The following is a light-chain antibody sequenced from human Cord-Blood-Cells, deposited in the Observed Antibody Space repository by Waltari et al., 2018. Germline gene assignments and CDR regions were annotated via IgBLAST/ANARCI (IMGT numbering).Light chain of an antibody. V-gene: IGKV1-33*01. Sequence: DIQMTQSPSSLSASVGDRVTITCQASQDISNYLNWYQQKPGKAPKLLIYDASNLETGVPSRFSGSGSGTDFTFNISSLQPEDIATYYCQQYDNRPLTFGQGTRLEIK. CDR1: QDISNY. CDR2: DAS. CDR3: QQYDNRPLT. J-gene: IGKJ5*01.